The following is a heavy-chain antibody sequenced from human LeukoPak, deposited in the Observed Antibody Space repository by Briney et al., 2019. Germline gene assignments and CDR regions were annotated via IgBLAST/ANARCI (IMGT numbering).Heavy chain of an antibody. V-gene: IGHV3-43*01. D-gene: IGHD1-26*01. CDR2: INMGGRTT. Sequence: VGSLRLSRECSLFTFVDYTMHSARQSPGKALEGVSLINMGGRTTVYTQSVKGRFTIYRDKSKNSLYLQMNSLRPEDTALYYCAKGPTIPRHYSTTRNYFETKAYFDYWGQGTLGTVSS. CDR1: LFTFVDYT. J-gene: IGHJ4*02. CDR3: AKGPTIPRHYSTTRNYFETKAYFDY.